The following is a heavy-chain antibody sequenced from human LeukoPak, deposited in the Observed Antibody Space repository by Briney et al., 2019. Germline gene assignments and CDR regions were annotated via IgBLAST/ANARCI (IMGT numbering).Heavy chain of an antibody. Sequence: GGSLRLSCAVSGFTMRDNDMTWVRQAPGKGLEWVSLIYSSGGTFYADSVKGRFTISKDNSKNTLYLQMNSLRAEDTAVYYCAKRPLSSCNWGLGTLVTVSS. CDR2: IYSSGGT. CDR3: AKRPLSSCN. CDR1: GFTMRDND. V-gene: IGHV3-66*01. J-gene: IGHJ4*01. D-gene: IGHD5/OR15-5a*01.